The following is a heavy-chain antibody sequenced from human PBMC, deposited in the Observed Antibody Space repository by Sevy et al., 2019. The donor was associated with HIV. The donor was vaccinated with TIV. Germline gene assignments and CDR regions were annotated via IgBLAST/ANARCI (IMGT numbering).Heavy chain of an antibody. CDR1: GGSVTTGY. J-gene: IGHJ5*02. CDR3: ARVRDYGSGSFSPWFGP. D-gene: IGHD3-10*01. V-gene: IGHV4-59*02. Sequence: SETLSLTCTVSGGSVTTGYWSWIRQPPGKGPEWIGHVYDIGRTAYSPSLKSRVTISLDTTKNQFSLQLNSITAADTAVYYCARVRDYGSGSFSPWFGPWGQGTLVTVSS. CDR2: VYDIGRT.